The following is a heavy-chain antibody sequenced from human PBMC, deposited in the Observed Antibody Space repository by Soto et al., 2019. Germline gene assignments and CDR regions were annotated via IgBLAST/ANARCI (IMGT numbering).Heavy chain of an antibody. CDR1: GFTFSSYD. D-gene: IGHD3-16*01. CDR3: ARGYLLTPAWLLNTYRRSFDI. CDR2: IGTAGDT. Sequence: AGGSLRLSCAASGFTFSSYDMHWVRQATGKGLEWVSAIGTAGDTYYPGSVKGRFTISRENAKNSLYLQMNSLRAGDTAVYYCARGYLLTPAWLLNTYRRSFDIWGQGTMVTVSS. J-gene: IGHJ3*02. V-gene: IGHV3-13*01.